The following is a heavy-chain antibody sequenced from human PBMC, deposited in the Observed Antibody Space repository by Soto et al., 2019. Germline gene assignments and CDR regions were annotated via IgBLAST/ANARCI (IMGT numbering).Heavy chain of an antibody. CDR2: ISAYNGNT. Sequence: GASVKVSCKASGYTFTSYGISWVRQAPGQGLEWMGWISAYNGNTNYAQKLQGRVTMTTDTSTSTAYMELRSLRSDDTAVYYCARDPKWEWELTNWFDPWGQGTLVTVSS. CDR1: GYTFTSYG. V-gene: IGHV1-18*01. D-gene: IGHD1-26*01. J-gene: IGHJ5*02. CDR3: ARDPKWEWELTNWFDP.